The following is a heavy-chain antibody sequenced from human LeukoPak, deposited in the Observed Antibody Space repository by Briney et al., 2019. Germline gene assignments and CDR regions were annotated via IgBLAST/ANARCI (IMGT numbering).Heavy chain of an antibody. J-gene: IGHJ4*02. D-gene: IGHD1-26*01. CDR3: ARDGATGVGY. CDR2: ISPNSGGT. V-gene: IGHV1-2*02. Sequence: ASVMGSCKASGYTFTGYYMHWVRQEPGQGLEWMGWISPNSGGTNYAQKFQGRVTMTRDTSISTAYMELSRLRSDDKAVYYCARDGATGVGYWGQGTLVTVSS. CDR1: GYTFTGYY.